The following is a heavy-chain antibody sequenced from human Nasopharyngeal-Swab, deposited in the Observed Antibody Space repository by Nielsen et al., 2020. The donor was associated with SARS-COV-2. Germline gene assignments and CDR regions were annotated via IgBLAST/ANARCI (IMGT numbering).Heavy chain of an antibody. CDR1: GFTFSSYG. V-gene: IGHV3-30*18. J-gene: IGHJ4*02. CDR2: ISCDGSNK. D-gene: IGHD6-13*01. Sequence: GGSLRLSCAASGFTFSSYGMHWVRQAPGRGLEWVAVISCDGSNKYYADSVKGRFTISRDNSKNTLYLQMNSLRAEDTAVYYCAKDMGIADDSFDYWGQGTLVTVSS. CDR3: AKDMGIADDSFDY.